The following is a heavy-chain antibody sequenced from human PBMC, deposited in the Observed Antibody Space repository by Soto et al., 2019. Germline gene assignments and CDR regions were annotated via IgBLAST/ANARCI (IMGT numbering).Heavy chain of an antibody. CDR1: GFTFRNHG. V-gene: IGHV3-30*18. CDR2: ISYDGSNE. D-gene: IGHD5-18*01. Sequence: QVQLVESGGGVVQPGRSLRLSCAVSGFTFRNHGIHWVRQAPGKGLEWVAGISYDGSNEDYADSVKGRFTISRDNSKNTLYLQMNSLRGEDTAVYYCAKGLSVIQPWLMDAYWGQGTLVTVSS. J-gene: IGHJ4*02. CDR3: AKGLSVIQPWLMDAY.